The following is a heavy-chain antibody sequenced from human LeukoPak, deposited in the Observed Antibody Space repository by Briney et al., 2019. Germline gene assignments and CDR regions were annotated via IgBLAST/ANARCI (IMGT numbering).Heavy chain of an antibody. CDR3: SRRTVTHNYYYYYYMDV. V-gene: IGHV1-46*03. CDR2: INPSGGST. J-gene: IGHJ6*03. D-gene: IGHD4-17*01. Sequence: ASVKVSCKASGGTFSSYAISWVRQAPGQGLEWMGIINPSGGSTSYAQKFQGRVTMTRDTSTSTVYMELSSLRSEDTAVYYCSRRTVTHNYYYYYYMDVGGKVTTVTVSS. CDR1: GGTFSSYA.